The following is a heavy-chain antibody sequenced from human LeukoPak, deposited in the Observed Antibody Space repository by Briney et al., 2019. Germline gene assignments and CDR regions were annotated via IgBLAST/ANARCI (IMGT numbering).Heavy chain of an antibody. CDR1: GFTFSSYA. Sequence: GGSLRLSCAASGFTFSSYAMSWVRQAPGKGLEWVSAISGSGGSTYYADSVKGRFTISRDNSKNTLYLQMNSLRAEDTAVYYCARDRRPSRRYVYYGMDVWGQGIMITVSS. V-gene: IGHV3-23*01. D-gene: IGHD1-1*01. CDR3: ARDRRPSRRYVYYGMDV. J-gene: IGHJ6*02. CDR2: ISGSGGST.